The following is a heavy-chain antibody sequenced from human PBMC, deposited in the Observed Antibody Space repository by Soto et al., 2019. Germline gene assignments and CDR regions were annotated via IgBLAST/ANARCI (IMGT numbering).Heavy chain of an antibody. J-gene: IGHJ4*02. CDR2: FIPILDMA. Sequence: VQVVQSGAEVTKPESSVNVYCKSSGCTFNTYTVNWVRMAPGLGLEWMGRFIPILDMANYAQKFQDGLSISAARSTFTAYLALISPTADAMSVYYRAIAYGRDHSWPRDFDCWGQGILVTVSS. CDR1: GCTFNTYT. V-gene: IGHV1-69*02. CDR3: AIAYGRDHSWPRDFDC. D-gene: IGHD2-21*01.